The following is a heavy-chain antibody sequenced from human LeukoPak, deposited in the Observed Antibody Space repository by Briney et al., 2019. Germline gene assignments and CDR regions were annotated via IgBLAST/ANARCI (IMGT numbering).Heavy chain of an antibody. Sequence: GGSLRLSCATPGFGFREKWMSWVRQAPGKGLEWLGRIKSKRDGGARDYAPHVRGRFTISRDDSESTLYLVITGLKTEDTGVYYCTTDPRDWGQGTAVIVYS. V-gene: IGHV3-15*01. J-gene: IGHJ4*02. CDR1: GFGFREKW. CDR3: TTDPRD. CDR2: IKSKRDGGAR.